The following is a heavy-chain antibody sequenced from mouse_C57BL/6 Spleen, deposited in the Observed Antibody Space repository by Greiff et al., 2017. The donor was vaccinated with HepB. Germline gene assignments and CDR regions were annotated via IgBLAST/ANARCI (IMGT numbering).Heavy chain of an antibody. D-gene: IGHD1-1*01. CDR1: GYSFTGYF. V-gene: IGHV1-20*01. J-gene: IGHJ2*01. CDR2: INPYNGDT. CDR3: ARSYYGSSNPFDY. Sequence: VQLKQSGPELVKPGDSVKISCKASGYSFTGYFMNWVMQSHGKSLEWIGRINPYNGDTFYNQKFKGKATLTVDKSSSTAHMELRSLTSEDSAVYYCARSYYGSSNPFDYWGQGTTLTVSS.